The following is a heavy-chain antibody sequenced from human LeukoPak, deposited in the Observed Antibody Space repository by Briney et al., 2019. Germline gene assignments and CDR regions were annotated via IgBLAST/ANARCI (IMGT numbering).Heavy chain of an antibody. CDR1: GDSISSSDHY. CDR2: IYYSGST. V-gene: IGHV4-61*08. J-gene: IGHJ4*02. CDR3: ARDPLLHYFDY. D-gene: IGHD2-15*01. Sequence: SETLSLTCTVSGDSISSSDHYWGWIRQPPGKGLEWIGYIYYSGSTNYNPSLKGRVTISVDTSKNQFSLKLSSVTAADTAVYYCARDPLLHYFDYWGQGTLVTVSS.